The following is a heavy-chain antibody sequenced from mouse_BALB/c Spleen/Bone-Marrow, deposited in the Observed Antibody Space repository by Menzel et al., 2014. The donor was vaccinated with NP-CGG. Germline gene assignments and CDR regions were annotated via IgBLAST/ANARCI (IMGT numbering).Heavy chain of an antibody. CDR1: GFTFSSFG. V-gene: IGHV5-17*02. D-gene: IGHD1-1*01. CDR2: ISSGSSTI. J-gene: IGHJ3*01. Sequence: EVQRVESGGGLVQPGGSRKLSCAAFGFTFSSFGMHWVRQAPEKGLGWVAYISSGSSTIYYADTVKGRFTISRDNPKNTLFLQMTSLRSEDTAMYYCARGDLLRGFAYWGQGTLVTVSA. CDR3: ARGDLLRGFAY.